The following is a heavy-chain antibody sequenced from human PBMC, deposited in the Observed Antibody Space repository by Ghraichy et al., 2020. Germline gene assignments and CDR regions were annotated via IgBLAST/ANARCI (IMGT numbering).Heavy chain of an antibody. CDR3: ANSPRGYYYGSGSSGQFDY. D-gene: IGHD3-10*01. V-gene: IGHV4-34*01. Sequence: SHTLSLTCAVYGGSFSGYYWSWIRQPPGKGLEWIGEINHSGSTNYNPSLKSRVTISVDTSKNQFSLKLSSVTAADTAVYYCANSPRGYYYGSGSSGQFDYWGQGTLVTVSS. J-gene: IGHJ4*02. CDR2: INHSGST. CDR1: GGSFSGYY.